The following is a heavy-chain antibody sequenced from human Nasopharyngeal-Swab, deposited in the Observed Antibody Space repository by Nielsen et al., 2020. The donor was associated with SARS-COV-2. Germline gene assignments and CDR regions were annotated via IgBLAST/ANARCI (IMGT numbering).Heavy chain of an antibody. CDR3: ARDITILGVVIINYGMDV. D-gene: IGHD3-3*01. J-gene: IGHJ6*02. Sequence: ASVKVSCKASGYTFTSYGISWVRHAPGQGLEWMGWISAYNGNTNYAQKLQGRVTMTTDTSTSTAYMKLRSLRSDDTAVYYCARDITILGVVIINYGMDVWGQGTTVTVSS. CDR2: ISAYNGNT. V-gene: IGHV1-18*01. CDR1: GYTFTSYG.